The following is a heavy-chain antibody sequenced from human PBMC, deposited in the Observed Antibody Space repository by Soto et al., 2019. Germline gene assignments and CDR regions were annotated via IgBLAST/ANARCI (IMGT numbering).Heavy chain of an antibody. Sequence: QVQLVESGGGVVQPGRSLRLSCTASGFTFSSYGMHWVRQAPGKGLEWVAVIWYDGSNKYYADSVKGRFTISRDNSKNTLYLQMNSLRAEHTAVYYCARDRRYSGGWYDYWGQGTLITYSS. J-gene: IGHJ4*02. D-gene: IGHD6-19*01. CDR3: ARDRRYSGGWYDY. CDR1: GFTFSSYG. CDR2: IWYDGSNK. V-gene: IGHV3-33*01.